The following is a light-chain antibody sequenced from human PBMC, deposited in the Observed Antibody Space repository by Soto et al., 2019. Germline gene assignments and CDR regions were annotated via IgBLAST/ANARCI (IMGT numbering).Light chain of an antibody. CDR3: SSYTTSTTLV. Sequence: QSALTQPASVSGSLGQSITISCTGTSSDVGFYNFVSWYQQNPGKAPKLMIFEVTNRPSGISNRFSGSKSGNTASLTISGLQAEDEADYYCSSYTTSTTLVFGGGTKVTVL. J-gene: IGLJ2*01. V-gene: IGLV2-14*01. CDR1: SSDVGFYNF. CDR2: EVT.